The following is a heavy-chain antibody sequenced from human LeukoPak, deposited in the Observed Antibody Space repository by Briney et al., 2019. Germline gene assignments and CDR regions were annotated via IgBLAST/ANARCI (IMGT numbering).Heavy chain of an antibody. V-gene: IGHV3-23*01. D-gene: IGHD1-26*01. Sequence: GGSLRLSSAASGFTCSSYAMSWVREAPGKGVGGVSAISGSGGSTYYADSVKGRFTISRDNSKNTLYLQMISLRAEDTAVYDCAKFVSRDRELLRPFDYWGQGTLVTVSS. CDR1: GFTCSSYA. CDR2: ISGSGGST. J-gene: IGHJ4*02. CDR3: AKFVSRDRELLRPFDY.